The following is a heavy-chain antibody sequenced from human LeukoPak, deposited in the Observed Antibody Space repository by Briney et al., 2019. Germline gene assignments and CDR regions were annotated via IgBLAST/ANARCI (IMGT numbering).Heavy chain of an antibody. D-gene: IGHD3-22*01. CDR2: ISSSSSSYI. CDR1: GFTFSSYS. J-gene: IGHJ6*02. CDR3: ARLYDSSGYYFYYYYGMDV. Sequence: PGGSLRLSCAASGFTFSSYSMNWVRQAPGKGLEWVSSISSSSSSYIYYADSVKGRFTISRDNAKNSLYLQMNSLRAEDTAVYYCARLYDSSGYYFYYYYGMDVWGQGTTVTVSS. V-gene: IGHV3-21*01.